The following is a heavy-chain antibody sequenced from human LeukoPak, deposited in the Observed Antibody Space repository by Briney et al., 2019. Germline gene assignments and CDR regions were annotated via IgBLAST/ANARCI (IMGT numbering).Heavy chain of an antibody. Sequence: GASVKVSCKASGYTFTTYDINWVRQAAGQGLEWMGWINPNSGGTNYAQKFQGRATMTRDTSISTAYMELSRLRSDDTAVYYCARGYSSIDYWGQGTLVTVSS. CDR2: INPNSGGT. J-gene: IGHJ4*02. D-gene: IGHD6-13*01. CDR1: GYTFTTYD. CDR3: ARGYSSIDY. V-gene: IGHV1-2*02.